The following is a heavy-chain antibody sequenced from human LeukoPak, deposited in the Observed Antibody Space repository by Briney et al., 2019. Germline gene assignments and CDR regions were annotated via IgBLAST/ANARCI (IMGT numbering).Heavy chain of an antibody. D-gene: IGHD2-2*01. CDR1: GGSISSYY. J-gene: IGHJ5*02. Sequence: SETLSLTCTVSGGSISSYYWSWIRQPPGKGLEGSGYIYYSGSTSYNPSLKRRVTISVDTSKNQISRKVRSVTAADTAVYYCARTTEDCSSTSCYQYWFDPWGQGTLVTVSS. CDR3: ARTTEDCSSTSCYQYWFDP. CDR2: IYYSGST. V-gene: IGHV4-59*01.